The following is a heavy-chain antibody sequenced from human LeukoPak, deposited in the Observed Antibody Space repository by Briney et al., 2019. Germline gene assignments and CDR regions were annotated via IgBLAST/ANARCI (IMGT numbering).Heavy chain of an antibody. J-gene: IGHJ4*02. CDR2: INHSGST. D-gene: IGHD3-10*01. V-gene: IGHV4-34*01. CDR3: ARDWALMVRGIDY. Sequence: KPSETLSLTCAVYGGSFSGYYWSWIRQPPGKGLEWIGEINHSGSTNYNPSLKSRVTISVDTSKNQFSLKLSSVTAADTAVYYCARDWALMVRGIDYWGQGTLVTVSS. CDR1: GGSFSGYY.